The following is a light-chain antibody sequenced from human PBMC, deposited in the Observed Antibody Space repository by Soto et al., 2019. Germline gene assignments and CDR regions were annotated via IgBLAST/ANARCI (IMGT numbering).Light chain of an antibody. V-gene: IGLV4-69*01. CDR1: SGHSSYA. J-gene: IGLJ2*01. CDR3: QTWGSGIHVV. Sequence: QPVLTQSPSASASLGASVTLTCTLSSGHSSYAIALHQQQQEKGPRYLMKLDSDGSHTTGDALPDRFSGSSSGAERSLTIARLQAEDEDDYCCQTWGSGIHVVFGGGTQLTVL. CDR2: LDSDGSH.